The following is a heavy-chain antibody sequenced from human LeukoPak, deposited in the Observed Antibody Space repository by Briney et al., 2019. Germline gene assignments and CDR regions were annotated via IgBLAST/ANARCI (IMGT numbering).Heavy chain of an antibody. CDR1: GFTFSSYG. Sequence: GGSLRLSCAASGFTFSSYGMHWVRQAPGKGLEWVAVISYDGSNKYYADSVKGRFTISRDNSKNTLYLQMNSLRAEDTAVYYCAKERFDHWGQGTLVTVSS. CDR3: AKERFDH. V-gene: IGHV3-30*18. J-gene: IGHJ4*02. CDR2: ISYDGSNK.